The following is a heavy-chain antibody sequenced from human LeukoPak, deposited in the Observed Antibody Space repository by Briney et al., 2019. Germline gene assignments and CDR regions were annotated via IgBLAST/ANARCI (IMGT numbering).Heavy chain of an antibody. D-gene: IGHD6-19*01. CDR2: INPSGGST. V-gene: IGHV1-46*01. Sequence: ASVKVSWKAAGYTFTSYYMHWVRQAPGQGLEWMGIINPSGGSTSYAQKFQGRVTMTRDTSTSTVYMELSSLRSEDTAVYYCARTAHSGWYYFDYWGQGTLVTVSS. J-gene: IGHJ4*02. CDR3: ARTAHSGWYYFDY. CDR1: GYTFTSYY.